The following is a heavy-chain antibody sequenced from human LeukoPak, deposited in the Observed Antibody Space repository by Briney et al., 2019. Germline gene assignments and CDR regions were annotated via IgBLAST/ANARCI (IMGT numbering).Heavy chain of an antibody. CDR1: GFTFDDYA. D-gene: IGHD3-3*01. CDR2: ISWNRGSI. V-gene: IGHV3-9*03. Sequence: SLRLSCAASGFTFDDYAMHWLRQAPGKGLEWVSGISWNRGSIGYTDSGKGRFTISRDNATTSLYLQMNRLRDEAMALCCCAKGRDFWSGFDYWPKRTVVTVSS. CDR3: AKGRDFWSGFDY. J-gene: IGHJ4*02.